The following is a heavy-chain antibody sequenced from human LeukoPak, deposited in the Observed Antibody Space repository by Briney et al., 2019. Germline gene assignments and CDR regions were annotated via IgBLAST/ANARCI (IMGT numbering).Heavy chain of an antibody. CDR3: ARVPIVVVPAAIVRGEYFDY. V-gene: IGHV1-2*02. J-gene: IGHJ4*02. CDR1: GYTFTGYY. CDR2: INPNSGGT. Sequence: ASVKVSCKASGYTFTGYYMHWVRQAPGQGLEWMGWINPNSGGTNYAQKFQGRVTMTRDTSISTAYMELRSLRSDDTAVYYCARVPIVVVPAAIVRGEYFDYWGQGTLVHVSS. D-gene: IGHD2-2*01.